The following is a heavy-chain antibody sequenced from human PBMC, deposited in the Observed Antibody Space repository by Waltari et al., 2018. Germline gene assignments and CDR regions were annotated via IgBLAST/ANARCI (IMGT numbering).Heavy chain of an antibody. CDR2: IYHSGST. CDR1: GYSISSGYY. J-gene: IGHJ4*02. CDR3: ARKTAAAGTCFDY. V-gene: IGHV4-38-2*01. Sequence: QVQLQESGPGLVKPSETLSLTCAVSGYSISSGYYWGWIRQPPGKGLEWIGSIYHSGSTYYNPSLKSRVTISVDTSKNQFSLKLSSVTAADTAVYYCARKTAAAGTCFDYWGQGTLVTVSS. D-gene: IGHD6-13*01.